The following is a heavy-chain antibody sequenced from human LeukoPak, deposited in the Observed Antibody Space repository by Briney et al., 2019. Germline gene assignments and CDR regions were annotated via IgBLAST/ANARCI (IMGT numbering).Heavy chain of an antibody. CDR2: IYYSGST. CDR1: GGSISSYY. Sequence: SETLSLTCTVSGGSISSYYWSWIRQPPGKGLEWIGYIYYSGSTNYNPSLKSRVTISVDTSKNQFSLKLSSVTAANTAVYYCARVQGTTGTTSRIFDYWGQGTLVTVSS. V-gene: IGHV4-59*12. CDR3: ARVQGTTGTTSRIFDY. D-gene: IGHD1-1*01. J-gene: IGHJ4*02.